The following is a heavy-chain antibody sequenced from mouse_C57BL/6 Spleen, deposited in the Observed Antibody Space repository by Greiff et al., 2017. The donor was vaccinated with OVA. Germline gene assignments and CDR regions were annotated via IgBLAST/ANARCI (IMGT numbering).Heavy chain of an antibody. CDR3: TTWGITRYFDV. CDR2: IDPENGDT. D-gene: IGHD2-4*01. Sequence: EVKLQESGAELVRPGASVKLSCTASGFNIKDDYMHWVKQRPEQGLEWIGWIDPENGDTEYASKFQGKATITADTSSNTAYLQLSSLTSEDTAVYYCTTWGITRYFDVWGTGTTVTVSS. V-gene: IGHV14-4*01. CDR1: GFNIKDDY. J-gene: IGHJ1*03.